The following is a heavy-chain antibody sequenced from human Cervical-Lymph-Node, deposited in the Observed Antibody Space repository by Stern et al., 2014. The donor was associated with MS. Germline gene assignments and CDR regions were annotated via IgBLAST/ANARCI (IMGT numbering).Heavy chain of an antibody. CDR1: GYRFNNQW. Sequence: EMQLVESGAEVKKTGESLKISCQASGYRFNNQWIALVRQTPGEGLEWIRILYPVYSDPRYLPSFRGHVTISADKSSSVAYLQWRRLKTSDTAIYFWAIRRSGFYYFDSWGQGTLVTVSS. V-gene: IGHV5-51*01. CDR3: AIRRSGFYYFDS. CDR2: LYPVYSDP. J-gene: IGHJ4*02. D-gene: IGHD3-22*01.